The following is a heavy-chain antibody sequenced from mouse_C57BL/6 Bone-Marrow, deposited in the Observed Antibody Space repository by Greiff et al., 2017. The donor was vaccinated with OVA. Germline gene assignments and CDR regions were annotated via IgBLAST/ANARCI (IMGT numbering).Heavy chain of an antibody. CDR2: INPNNGGT. CDR3: SRAGYYSYWYFDV. CDR1: GYTFTDYY. D-gene: IGHD2-3*01. J-gene: IGHJ1*03. V-gene: IGHV1-26*01. Sequence: EVQLQQSGPELVKPGASVKISCKASGYTFTDYYMNWVKQSHGKSLEWIGEINPNNGGTRYNQKFKGKATLTVDKSSNTAYMEFRSLTSDDSAVYYCSRAGYYSYWYFDVWGTGTTVTVSS.